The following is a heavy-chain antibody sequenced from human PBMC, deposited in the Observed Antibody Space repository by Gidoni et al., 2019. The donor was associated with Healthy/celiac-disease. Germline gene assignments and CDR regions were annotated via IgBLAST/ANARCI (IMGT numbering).Heavy chain of an antibody. J-gene: IGHJ6*02. CDR1: GGTFSSYT. CDR2: IIPILGIA. Sequence: QVQLVQSGAEVKKPGSSVKVSCKASGGTFSSYTISWVRPAPGQGLEWMGRIIPILGIANYAQKFQGRVTITADKSTSTAYMELSSLRSEDTAVYYCARLVGDIVVVPAANYYYYGMDVWGQGTTVTVSS. D-gene: IGHD2-2*01. CDR3: ARLVGDIVVVPAANYYYYGMDV. V-gene: IGHV1-69*02.